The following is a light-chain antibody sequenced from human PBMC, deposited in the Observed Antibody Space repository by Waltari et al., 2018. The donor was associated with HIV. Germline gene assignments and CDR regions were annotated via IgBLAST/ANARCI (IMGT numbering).Light chain of an antibody. J-gene: IGLJ3*02. CDR1: ALPKQY. CDR2: KDS. CDR3: QSADSSGTYPV. V-gene: IGLV3-25*03. Sequence: SYELTQPPSVSVSPGQTARIPCPGDALPKQYAYWYQQKPGQAPVLVRYKDSERPSGIPERFSGSSSGTTVTLTISGVQAEDEADYYCQSADSSGTYPVFGGGTKLTVL.